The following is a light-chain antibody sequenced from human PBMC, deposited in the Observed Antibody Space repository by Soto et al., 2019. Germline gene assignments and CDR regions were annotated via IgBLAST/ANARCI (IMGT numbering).Light chain of an antibody. CDR3: QQYGGSYT. J-gene: IGKJ2*01. V-gene: IGKV3-20*01. CDR1: QSVGSNY. Sequence: EIVLTQSPGTLSLSPGERATLYCRASQSVGSNYLAWYQQKPGQAPRVLIYGASSRATGIPDRFSGSGSGADFTLTISRLEPEDFAVYYCQQYGGSYTFGQGTKLEIK. CDR2: GAS.